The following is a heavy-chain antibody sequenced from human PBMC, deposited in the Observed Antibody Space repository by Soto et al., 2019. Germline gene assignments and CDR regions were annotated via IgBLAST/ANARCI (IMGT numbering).Heavy chain of an antibody. J-gene: IGHJ4*02. V-gene: IGHV1-18*04. CDR2: ISAYNGNT. CDR3: ARDVGATSKPYYFDY. CDR1: GYTFTSYG. Sequence: ASVNVSCKASGYTFTSYGISWVRQAPGQGLEWMGWISAYNGNTNYAQKLQGRVTMTTDTPTSTAYMELRSLRSDDTAVYYCARDVGATSKPYYFDYWGQGTLVTVSS. D-gene: IGHD1-26*01.